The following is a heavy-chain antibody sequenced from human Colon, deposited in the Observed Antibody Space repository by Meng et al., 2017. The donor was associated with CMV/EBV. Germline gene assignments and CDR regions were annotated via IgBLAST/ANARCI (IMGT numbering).Heavy chain of an antibody. CDR1: GGSFSSYY. J-gene: IGHJ6*02. CDR3: ACIRNVVVIASHYHHYGMDV. CDR2: INHSGST. V-gene: IGHV4-34*01. Sequence: SETLSLTCGVSGGSFSSYYWSWIRQPPGKGLEWIGEINHSGSTNYNPSLKSRVTISVDTSKNQCSLTLSSVTAADTAVYSCACIRNVVVIASHYHHYGMDVWGQGTTVTVSS. D-gene: IGHD2-21*01.